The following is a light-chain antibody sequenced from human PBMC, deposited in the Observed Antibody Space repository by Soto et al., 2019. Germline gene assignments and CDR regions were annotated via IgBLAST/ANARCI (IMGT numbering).Light chain of an antibody. J-gene: IGKJ1*01. CDR2: GAS. Sequence: EIVLTQSTGTLSLSPGERATLSCRASQSVSNNYLAWYQQKPGQAPRLLIHGASSRVTGIPDRFSGSGSGTDFTLTITRLEPEDFAVYYCQQYGGSPGTFGQGTKVDIK. CDR1: QSVSNNY. CDR3: QQYGGSPGT. V-gene: IGKV3-20*01.